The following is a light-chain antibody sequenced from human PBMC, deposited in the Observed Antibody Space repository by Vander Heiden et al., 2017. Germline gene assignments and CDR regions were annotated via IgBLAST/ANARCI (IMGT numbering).Light chain of an antibody. CDR3: QKYNSGPFT. J-gene: IGKJ3*01. Sequence: DIQITQSPPSLSASVGDSATISCRASQGVSNYLAWYQQKPGKVPKLLIYAASTLHSEVPCRFSGSGSGTDFTLTIRSLEPEDVATYYCQKYNSGPFTFGAGTKVDIK. V-gene: IGKV1-27*01. CDR2: AAS. CDR1: QGVSNY.